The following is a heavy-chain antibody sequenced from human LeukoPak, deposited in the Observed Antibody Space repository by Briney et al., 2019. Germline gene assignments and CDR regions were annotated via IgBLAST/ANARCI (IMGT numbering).Heavy chain of an antibody. CDR2: IIPIFGTA. D-gene: IGHD5-12*01. CDR3: ARDKRGYSGYDYGDAFDI. V-gene: IGHV1-69*13. Sequence: GASVKVSCKASGYTFTSYGITWGRQAPGQGLEWMGGIIPIFGTANYAQKFQGRVTITADESTSTAYMELSSLRSEDTAVYYCARDKRGYSGYDYGDAFDIWGQGTMVTVSS. J-gene: IGHJ3*02. CDR1: GYTFTSYG.